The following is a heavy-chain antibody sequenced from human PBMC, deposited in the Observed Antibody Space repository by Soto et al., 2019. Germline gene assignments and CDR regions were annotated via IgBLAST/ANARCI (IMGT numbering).Heavy chain of an antibody. CDR1: GGSLSNYY. J-gene: IGHJ4*02. Sequence: SETLSLTCTVPGGSLSNYYCNWIRQPAGKGLEWIGRIDTSGSTNYNPSLKSRVTMSVDTSKQEFSLKLSSVTAADTALYYCARGGQDFWSGPFDYWGRGALVTVSS. D-gene: IGHD3-3*01. CDR2: IDTSGST. CDR3: ARGGQDFWSGPFDY. V-gene: IGHV4-4*07.